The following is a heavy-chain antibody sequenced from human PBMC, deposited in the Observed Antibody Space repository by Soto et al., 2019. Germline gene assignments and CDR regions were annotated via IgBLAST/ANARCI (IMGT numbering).Heavy chain of an antibody. CDR1: GFTVRGSA. Sequence: EVQLVESGGGLVQPGRSLRLSCAASGFTVRGSAMHWVRQVKGGGLEWVAGIYGSGAVGYVGAVRGRFTISRDVAKNSLHLPMNSLTIEDTALYYCVGECLSWGGEVWGQGTTVTVSS. CDR3: VGECLSWGGEV. V-gene: IGHV3-9*01. J-gene: IGHJ6*02. D-gene: IGHD3-10*01. CDR2: IYGSGAV.